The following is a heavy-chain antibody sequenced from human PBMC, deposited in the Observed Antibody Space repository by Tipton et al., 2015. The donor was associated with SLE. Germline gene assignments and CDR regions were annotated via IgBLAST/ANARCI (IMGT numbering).Heavy chain of an antibody. Sequence: GSLRLSCEASGFTLSNFWMNWIRQAPGEGLEWVANIRQDGSGGSYVDSVKGRFSISRDNVKNSLYLEMNSLRVEDTAVYYCARDVLRGRNQVALDIWGQGTIVTVPS. CDR2: IRQDGSGG. CDR3: ARDVLRGRNQVALDI. V-gene: IGHV3-7*01. D-gene: IGHD3-10*01. CDR1: GFTLSNFW. J-gene: IGHJ3*02.